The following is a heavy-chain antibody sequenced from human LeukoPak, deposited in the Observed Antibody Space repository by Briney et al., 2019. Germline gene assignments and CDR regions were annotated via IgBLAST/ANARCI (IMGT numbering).Heavy chain of an antibody. V-gene: IGHV4-61*05. J-gene: IGHJ4*02. CDR1: TGSISNSSYY. CDR3: ARGALLWFGGRMEYYFDY. D-gene: IGHD3-10*01. Sequence: SETLSLTCTVSTGSISNSSYYWGWFRQPPGKGLEWIGYIYYSGTTNYNPSLKSRVTISVDTSKNQFSLKPSSMTAADTAVYYCARGALLWFGGRMEYYFDYWGQGTLLTVSS. CDR2: IYYSGTT.